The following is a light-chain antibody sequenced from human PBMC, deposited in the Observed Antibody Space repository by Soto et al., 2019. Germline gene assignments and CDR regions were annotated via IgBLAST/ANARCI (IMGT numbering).Light chain of an antibody. V-gene: IGKV3-20*01. Sequence: EIVLTQSPGTLSLSPGERATLSCRASQSVYKNFLAWYQQKPGQAPRLLINGASNRATGIPDRFSGSGSGTDFSLTIDRLEPEDFAVYFCQQYGSSPPTCGGGTKVAI. J-gene: IGKJ4*02. CDR1: QSVYKNF. CDR2: GAS. CDR3: QQYGSSPPT.